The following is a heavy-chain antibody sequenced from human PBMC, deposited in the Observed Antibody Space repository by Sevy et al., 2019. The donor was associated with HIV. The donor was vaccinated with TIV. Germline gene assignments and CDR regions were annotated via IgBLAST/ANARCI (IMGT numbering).Heavy chain of an antibody. J-gene: IGHJ6*02. Sequence: GGSLRLSCADSGLTLSSYAMNWVRQAPGKGLEWVSAISGRGGSTYYADSVEGRFTISRDNSKNTLYLQMNSLGAEDTAVYYCAKAPPGNCSSGSCPRAYYYYGMDVWGQGTTVTVSS. V-gene: IGHV3-23*01. CDR1: GLTLSSYA. CDR3: AKAPPGNCSSGSCPRAYYYYGMDV. CDR2: ISGRGGST. D-gene: IGHD2-15*01.